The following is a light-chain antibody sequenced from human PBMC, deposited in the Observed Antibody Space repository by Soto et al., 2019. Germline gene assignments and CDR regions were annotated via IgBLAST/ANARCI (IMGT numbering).Light chain of an antibody. Sequence: QSALTQPRSVSGSPGQSVTISCTGTSSDVGGYNYVSWYQQHPGKAPKLMIYDVSKRPSGVPDRFSGSKSGNTASLTISGLQAEDGADYYCCSYAGSYTFFYVFGTGTKVTVL. CDR2: DVS. CDR1: SSDVGGYNY. V-gene: IGLV2-11*01. J-gene: IGLJ1*01. CDR3: CSYAGSYTFFYV.